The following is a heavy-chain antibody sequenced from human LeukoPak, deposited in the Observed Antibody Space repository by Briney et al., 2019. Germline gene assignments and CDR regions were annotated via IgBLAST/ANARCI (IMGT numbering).Heavy chain of an antibody. Sequence: GESLKISCKGSGYTFTRYWIGWVRQLPGKGLEWMGIIYPGDSDTRYCPSFQGQVTISADKSINTAYLQWSSLKASDTAMYFCATRTTGYAFDIWCQGTMVTVSS. CDR1: GYTFTRYW. J-gene: IGHJ3*02. V-gene: IGHV5-51*01. CDR2: IYPGDSDT. CDR3: ATRTTGYAFDI. D-gene: IGHD1-1*01.